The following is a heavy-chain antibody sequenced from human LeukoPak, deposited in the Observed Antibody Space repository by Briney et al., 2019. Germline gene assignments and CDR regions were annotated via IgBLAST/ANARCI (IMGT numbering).Heavy chain of an antibody. CDR1: GGTFSSYA. CDR2: IIPILGIA. Sequence: SVKVSCKASGGTFSSYAIGWVRQAPGQGLEWMGRIIPILGIANYAQKFQGRVTITADKSTSTAYMELSSLRSEDTAVYYCARDIWDDYGGNSCAFDIWGQGTMVTVSS. V-gene: IGHV1-69*04. J-gene: IGHJ3*02. CDR3: ARDIWDDYGGNSCAFDI. D-gene: IGHD4-23*01.